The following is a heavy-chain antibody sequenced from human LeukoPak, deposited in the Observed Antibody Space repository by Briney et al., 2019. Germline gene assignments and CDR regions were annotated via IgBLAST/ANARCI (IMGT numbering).Heavy chain of an antibody. V-gene: IGHV3-7*01. CDR1: GLTFTDFW. CDR2: IKPDGNEK. Sequence: GGSLRLSCAASGLTFTDFWMNWVRLAPGRGLEWLANIKPDGNEKYYVDSVKGRFAISRDNSKNEVYLEMNSLRAEDTAVYYCSGRDSSRSPRAYWGQGTLVSVSS. J-gene: IGHJ4*02. CDR3: SGRDSSRSPRAY. D-gene: IGHD2-2*01.